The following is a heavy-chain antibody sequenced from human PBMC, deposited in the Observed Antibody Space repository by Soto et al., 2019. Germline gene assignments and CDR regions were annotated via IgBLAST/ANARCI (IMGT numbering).Heavy chain of an antibody. V-gene: IGHV3-30-3*01. Sequence: QAGGSLRLSCAASGFTFSSYAMHWVRQAPGKGLEWVAVISYDGSNKYYADSVKGRFTISRDNSKTTLYLQMDGLRAEDTAVYYCAKGGGDSLRYGMDVWGQGTTVTVSS. CDR3: AKGGGDSLRYGMDV. D-gene: IGHD2-21*02. J-gene: IGHJ6*02. CDR2: ISYDGSNK. CDR1: GFTFSSYA.